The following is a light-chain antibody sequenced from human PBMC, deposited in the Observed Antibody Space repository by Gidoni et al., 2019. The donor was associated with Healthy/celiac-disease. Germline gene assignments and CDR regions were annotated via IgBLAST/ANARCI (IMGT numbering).Light chain of an antibody. CDR1: NIGSKS. Sequence: SYVLTQPPSVSVAPGKTARITCGGNNIGSKSVHWYQQKPGQAPVLVIYYDSDRPSGIPARFSGSNSGNTATLTSSRVEDGDEADYYCQVWDSSSDHRVFGGGTKLTVL. V-gene: IGLV3-21*04. J-gene: IGLJ3*02. CDR2: YDS. CDR3: QVWDSSSDHRV.